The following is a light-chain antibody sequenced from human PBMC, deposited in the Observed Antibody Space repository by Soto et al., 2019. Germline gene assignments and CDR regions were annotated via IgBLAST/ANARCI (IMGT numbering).Light chain of an antibody. CDR1: QSVSNS. Sequence: EIVLTQSPATLYWSPGERVTLSCSASQSVSNSLAWYQQKPGQPPRLLIYDVSNRATGIPARFSGSGSGTDFTRTITSLEPEDFAVYFCHQRYNWPRVTFGQGTRLEIK. V-gene: IGKV3-11*01. CDR3: HQRYNWPRVT. CDR2: DVS. J-gene: IGKJ5*01.